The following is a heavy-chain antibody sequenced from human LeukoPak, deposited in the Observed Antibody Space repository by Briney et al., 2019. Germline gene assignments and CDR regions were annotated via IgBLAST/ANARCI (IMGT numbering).Heavy chain of an antibody. V-gene: IGHV3-74*01. CDR1: GFTFSSAW. D-gene: IGHD2-21*01. Sequence: GGSLRLSCAASGFTFSSAWMHWVRQTPGKGLVWVSRINSDGSSTNYADTVKGRFTISRDNAKNMVNLQMNSLRAEDTAIYYCTRDYSYAMAVWGQGTTVTVSS. J-gene: IGHJ6*02. CDR3: TRDYSYAMAV. CDR2: INSDGSST.